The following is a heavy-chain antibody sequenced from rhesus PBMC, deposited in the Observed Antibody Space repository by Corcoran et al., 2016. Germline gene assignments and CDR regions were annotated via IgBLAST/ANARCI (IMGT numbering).Heavy chain of an antibody. V-gene: IGHV1-198*02. Sequence: QVQLVQSGAEVKKPGSSMKVSCKASGFTFGSYAISWVRQAPGQGLEWMGVIIPLVGTTSSVEKFQGRVTTTADTSTSTSYMELTSPRSEDTAVYYCARTTYYGFDYWGQGVLVTVSS. J-gene: IGHJ4*01. CDR3: ARTTYYGFDY. D-gene: IGHD3-3*01. CDR1: GFTFGSYA. CDR2: IIPLVGTT.